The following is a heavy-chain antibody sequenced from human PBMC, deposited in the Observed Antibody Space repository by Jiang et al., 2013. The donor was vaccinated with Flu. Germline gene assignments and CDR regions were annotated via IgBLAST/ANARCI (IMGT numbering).Heavy chain of an antibody. D-gene: IGHD2-2*01. Sequence: GAEVKKPGASVKVSCKASGYTFTSYAMHWVRQAPGQRLEWMGWINAGNGNTKYSQKFQGRVTITRDTSASTAYMELSSLRSEDTAVYYCASEESRYCSSTSCPFDYWGQGTLVTVSS. CDR3: ASEESRYCSSTSCPFDY. CDR1: GYTFTSYA. CDR2: INAGNGNT. V-gene: IGHV1-3*01. J-gene: IGHJ4*02.